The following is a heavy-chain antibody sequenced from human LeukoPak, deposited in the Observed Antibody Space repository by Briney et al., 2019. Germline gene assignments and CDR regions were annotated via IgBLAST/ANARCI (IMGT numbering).Heavy chain of an antibody. Sequence: GGSLRLSCAASGFTFSSYGMSWVRPAPGKGLEWVSAISGSGGSTYYADSVKGRFTISRDNSKNTLYLQMNSLRAEDTAVYYCAKDSGIQYYYDSSGPDAFDVWGQGTMVTVSS. CDR2: ISGSGGST. V-gene: IGHV3-23*01. D-gene: IGHD3-22*01. CDR1: GFTFSSYG. CDR3: AKDSGIQYYYDSSGPDAFDV. J-gene: IGHJ3*01.